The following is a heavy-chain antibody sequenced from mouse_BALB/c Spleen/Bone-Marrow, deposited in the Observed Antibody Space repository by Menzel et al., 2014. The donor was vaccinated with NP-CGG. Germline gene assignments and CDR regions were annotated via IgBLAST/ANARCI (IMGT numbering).Heavy chain of an antibody. Sequence: QVQLQQPGAELVKPGASVKLSCKASGYTFTSYYMYWVKQRPGQGLEWIGEINPSNGGTNFDEKFKSRATLTVDKSSSTAYMQLSSLTSEDSAVYYCTRLPHWGQGTSVTVSS. J-gene: IGHJ4*01. V-gene: IGHV1S81*02. CDR1: GYTFTSYY. CDR2: INPSNGGT. CDR3: TRLPH. D-gene: IGHD5-1*01.